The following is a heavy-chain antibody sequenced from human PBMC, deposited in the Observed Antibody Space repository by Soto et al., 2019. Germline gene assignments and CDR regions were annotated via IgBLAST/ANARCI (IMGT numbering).Heavy chain of an antibody. V-gene: IGHV3-30*18. CDR1: GFTFSSYG. CDR3: AKANALDY. J-gene: IGHJ4*02. D-gene: IGHD2-8*01. CDR2: ISYDGSNK. Sequence: LRLSCAASGFTFSSYGMHWVRQAPGKGLEWVAVISYDGSNKYYADSVKGRFTISRDNSKNTLYLQMNSLRAEDTAVYYCAKANALDYWGQGTLVTVSS.